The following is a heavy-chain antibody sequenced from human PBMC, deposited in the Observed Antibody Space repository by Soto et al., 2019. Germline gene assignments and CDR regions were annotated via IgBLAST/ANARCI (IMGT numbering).Heavy chain of an antibody. J-gene: IGHJ6*02. CDR2: ISAYNGNT. CDR1: GYTFTSYG. Sequence: QVQLVQSGAEVKKPGASVKVSCRASGYTFTSYGISWVRQAPGQGLEWMGWISAYNGNTNYAQKLQGRVTMTTDTSTSTAYMELRSLRSDDTAVYYCARDYSSGWYVNYGMDVWGQGTTVTVSS. CDR3: ARDYSSGWYVNYGMDV. V-gene: IGHV1-18*01. D-gene: IGHD6-19*01.